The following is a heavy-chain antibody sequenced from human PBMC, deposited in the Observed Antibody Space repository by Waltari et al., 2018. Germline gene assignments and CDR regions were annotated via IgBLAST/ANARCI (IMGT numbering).Heavy chain of an antibody. D-gene: IGHD2-15*01. J-gene: IGHJ4*02. V-gene: IGHV4-4*02. CDR1: GDSMSSDDL. CDR3: ARDRGRGLYLDS. Sequence: QVQLQESGPGLVNPSGTLSLTCAVFGDSMSSDDLWNWVRQSPGKGLEWIGQIRRSGRTNYNPSLASRVSVSIDTSNNQFSLKVTSATAADTAVYYCARDRGRGLYLDSWGQGTLVTVSP. CDR2: IRRSGRT.